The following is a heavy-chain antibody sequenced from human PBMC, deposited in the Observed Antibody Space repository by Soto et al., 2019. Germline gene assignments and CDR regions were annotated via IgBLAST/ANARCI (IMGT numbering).Heavy chain of an antibody. CDR2: IYYSGST. J-gene: IGHJ5*02. D-gene: IGHD3-10*01. V-gene: IGHV4-39*01. Sequence: PSETLSLTCTVSGGSISSSSYYWGWIRQPPGKGLEWIGSIYYSGSTYYNPSLKSRVTISVDTSKNQFSLKLSSVTAADTAVYYCARLDTDTYYYGSGNGFPLTFDPWGQGTLVTVS. CDR3: ARLDTDTYYYGSGNGFPLTFDP. CDR1: GGSISSSSYY.